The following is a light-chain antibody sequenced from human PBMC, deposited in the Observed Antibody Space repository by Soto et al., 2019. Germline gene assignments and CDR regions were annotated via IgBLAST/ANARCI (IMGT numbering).Light chain of an antibody. Sequence: NFMLTQPHSVSESPGRTLAISCTRSSGSIASHYVQWFQQRPGSAPITLIYENSQRPSGVPDRFSGSVDRSSNSASLTISGLRTEDEADYYCQSYDETAHLIFGGGTQLTVL. CDR1: SGSIASHY. CDR2: ENS. V-gene: IGLV6-57*04. CDR3: QSYDETAHLI. J-gene: IGLJ2*01.